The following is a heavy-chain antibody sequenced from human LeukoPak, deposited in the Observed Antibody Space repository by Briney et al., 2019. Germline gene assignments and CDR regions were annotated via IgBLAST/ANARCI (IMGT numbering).Heavy chain of an antibody. CDR1: GFTFSSYS. D-gene: IGHD6-13*01. CDR2: ISSSSSYI. Sequence: GGSLRLSCAASGFTFSSYSMNWVRQAPGKGLEWVSSISSSSSYIYYADSVEGRFTISRDNAKNSLYLQMNSLRAEDTAVYYCARTPGYSSSWYLYYFDYWGQGTLVTVSS. CDR3: ARTPGYSSSWYLYYFDY. V-gene: IGHV3-21*01. J-gene: IGHJ4*02.